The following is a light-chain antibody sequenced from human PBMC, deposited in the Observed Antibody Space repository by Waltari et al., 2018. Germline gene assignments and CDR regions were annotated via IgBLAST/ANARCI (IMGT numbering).Light chain of an antibody. J-gene: IGLJ2*01. V-gene: IGLV2-14*03. CDR1: SSEVGGFNY. CDR2: DVT. CDR3: NSYSDSNSLVV. Sequence: QSALTQPASVSGSPGQSITISCTGTSSEVGGFNYTSWFQQHPGKAPKLIIFDVTNRPSGVSNRFSGSKSGHTASLTISGLQADDEAHYFCNSYSDSNSLVVFGGGTRLTVL.